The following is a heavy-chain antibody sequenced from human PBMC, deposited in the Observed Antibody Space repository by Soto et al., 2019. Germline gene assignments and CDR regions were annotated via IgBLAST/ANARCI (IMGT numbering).Heavy chain of an antibody. CDR1: GFSFSDYY. V-gene: IGHV3-11*05. CDR2: ISGNGLYK. J-gene: IGHJ4*02. D-gene: IGHD6-25*01. CDR3: AREGSSGLFDF. Sequence: GGSLRLSCSASGFSFSDYYMDWIRHTPGRGLEWLSYISGNGLYKIYADSMEGRFTTSRDNAKNSVYLQLTNLGADDTAVYYCAREGSSGLFDFWGQGALVTVSS.